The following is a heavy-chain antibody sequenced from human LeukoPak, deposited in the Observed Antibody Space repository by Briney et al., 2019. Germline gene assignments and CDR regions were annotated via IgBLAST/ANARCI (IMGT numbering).Heavy chain of an antibody. Sequence: GGSLRLSCAASGFTFNNYWVTWVRQAPGKGLEWVANIKQDGSEKYYVDSVKGRFTISRDNAKTSLYLQMNSLRAEDTAVYYCARDLSGVTGYTYGRGIDYWGQGTLVTVSS. CDR2: IKQDGSEK. CDR3: ARDLSGVTGYTYGRGIDY. D-gene: IGHD5-18*01. V-gene: IGHV3-7*01. CDR1: GFTFNNYW. J-gene: IGHJ4*02.